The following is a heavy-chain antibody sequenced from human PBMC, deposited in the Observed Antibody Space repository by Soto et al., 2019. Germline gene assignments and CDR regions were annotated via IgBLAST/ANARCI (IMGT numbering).Heavy chain of an antibody. V-gene: IGHV4-4*07. D-gene: IGHD2-2*01. CDR1: GGSISSYY. J-gene: IGHJ5*02. CDR3: AKSSRQYASAIQAFFDP. Sequence: SETLSLTCTVSGGSISSYYWSWIRQPAGKGLEWIGRIYTSGSTNYNPSLKSRVTMSVDTSKNQFSLKLSSVTAADTAVYYCAKSSRQYASAIQAFFDPWGLGTLVTVS. CDR2: IYTSGST.